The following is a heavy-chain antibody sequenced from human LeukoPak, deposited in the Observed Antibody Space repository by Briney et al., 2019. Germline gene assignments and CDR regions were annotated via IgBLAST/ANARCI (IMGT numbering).Heavy chain of an antibody. J-gene: IGHJ4*02. CDR3: AKVKPDYYHNSGYQYHFDY. CDR1: GFTFSNCA. D-gene: IGHD3-22*01. Sequence: GGSLRLSCAASGFTFSNCAMSWVRQAPGKGLEWVSVIGGSGSRTYYADSVKGRFTISRDNSKNTLYLQMNSLRAEDTAVYYCAKVKPDYYHNSGYQYHFDYWGQGTLVTVSS. V-gene: IGHV3-23*01. CDR2: IGGSGSRT.